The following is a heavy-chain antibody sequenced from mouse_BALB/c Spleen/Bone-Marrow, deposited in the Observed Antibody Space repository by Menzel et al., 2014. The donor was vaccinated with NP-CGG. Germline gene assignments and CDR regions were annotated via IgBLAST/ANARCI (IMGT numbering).Heavy chain of an antibody. V-gene: IGHV14-3*02. D-gene: IGHD2-2*01. CDR1: GFNIKDIY. CDR3: ANYGYDGGVFAY. CDR2: IDPANDNT. J-gene: IGHJ3*01. Sequence: EVKVVESGAELVKPGTSVTLSCTASGFNIKDIYMHWVKRRPEQGLEWIGRIDPANDNTKYDPKFQGKATITADTSSNTAYLHLSSLTSEDTAVYYYANYGYDGGVFAYWGQGTLVTVSA.